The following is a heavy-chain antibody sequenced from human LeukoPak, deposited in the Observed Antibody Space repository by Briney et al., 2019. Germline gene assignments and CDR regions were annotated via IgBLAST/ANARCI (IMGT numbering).Heavy chain of an antibody. J-gene: IGHJ4*02. CDR2: IKQDGSEK. CDR3: ARASSSDSSGYYSY. V-gene: IGHV3-7*01. D-gene: IGHD3-22*01. CDR1: GFTFSSYW. Sequence: GGSLRLSCAASGFTFSSYWMSWVRQAPGKGLEWVANIKQDGSEKYYVDSVKGRFTISRDNAKNSLYLQMNSLRAEDTAVYYCARASSSDSSGYYSYWGQGTLVTVSS.